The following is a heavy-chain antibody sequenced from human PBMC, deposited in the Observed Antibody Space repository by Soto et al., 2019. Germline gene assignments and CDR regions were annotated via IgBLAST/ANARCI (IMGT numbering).Heavy chain of an antibody. CDR1: GFTFSSYW. V-gene: IGHV3-74*01. Sequence: GSLRLSCAASGFTFSSYWMHWVRQAPGKGLVWVSRINSDGSSTSYADSVKGRFTVSRDNAKNTLYLQMNSLRAEDTAVYYCARVYMVRGTIIRYFDYWGQGTLVTVSS. CDR2: INSDGSST. J-gene: IGHJ4*02. CDR3: ARVYMVRGTIIRYFDY. D-gene: IGHD3-10*01.